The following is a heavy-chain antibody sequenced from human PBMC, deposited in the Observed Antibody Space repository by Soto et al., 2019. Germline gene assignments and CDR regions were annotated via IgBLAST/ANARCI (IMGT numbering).Heavy chain of an antibody. CDR2: IYHSGST. CDR3: ARVAIFGVAPYYYYYMDV. V-gene: IGHV4-4*02. J-gene: IGHJ6*03. CDR1: SGSISSSNW. Sequence: PSETLSLTCAVSSGSISSSNWWSWVRQPPGKGLEWIGEIYHSGSTNYNPSLKSRVTISVDKSKNQFSLKLSSVTAADTAVYYCARVAIFGVAPYYYYYMDVWGKGTTVTVSS. D-gene: IGHD3-3*01.